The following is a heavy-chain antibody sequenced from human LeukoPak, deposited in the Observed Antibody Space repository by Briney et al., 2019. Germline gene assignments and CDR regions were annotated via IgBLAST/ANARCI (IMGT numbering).Heavy chain of an antibody. J-gene: IGHJ5*01. D-gene: IGHD1-26*01. CDR2: IYYSGIS. CDR1: GGSISSTYYY. Sequence: PSETLSLTCTVSGGSISSTYYYWGWIRQPPGKGLEWIGSIYYSGISDYSPSLKSRVTISVDTSKNQFSLNLRSVTAADTAVYYCATHVGSGSWFGSWGQGTLVTVSS. V-gene: IGHV4-39*01. CDR3: ATHVGSGSWFGS.